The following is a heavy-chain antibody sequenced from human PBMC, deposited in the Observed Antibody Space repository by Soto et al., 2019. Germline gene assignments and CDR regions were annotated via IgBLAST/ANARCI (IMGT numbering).Heavy chain of an antibody. J-gene: IGHJ6*02. CDR2: IKADETT. CDR3: TRDTYYGMDV. CDR1: GFSLNGYW. V-gene: IGHV3-74*01. Sequence: PVGSLRLSCGASGFSLNGYWFHWVRQVPGEGLLWVSHIKADETTHYADSVKGRFTISRDNAKNTVYRLMDSLRAEDTSIYYCTRDTYYGMDVWGQGTTVTVSS.